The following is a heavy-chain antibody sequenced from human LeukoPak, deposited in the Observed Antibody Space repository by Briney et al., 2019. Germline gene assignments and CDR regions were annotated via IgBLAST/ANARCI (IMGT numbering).Heavy chain of an antibody. CDR1: GFTFSDHY. CDR2: IWYDGSNK. CDR3: ARDPNSSGYYFPSYFDY. D-gene: IGHD3-22*01. V-gene: IGHV3-33*08. Sequence: GGSLRLSCAASGFTFSDHYIDWVRQAPGKGLEWVAVIWYDGSNKYYADSVKGRFTISRDNSKNTLYLQMNSLRAEDTAVYYCARDPNSSGYYFPSYFDYWGQGTLVTVSS. J-gene: IGHJ4*02.